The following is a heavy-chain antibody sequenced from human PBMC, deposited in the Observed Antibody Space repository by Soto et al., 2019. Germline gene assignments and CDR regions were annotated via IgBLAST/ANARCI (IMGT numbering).Heavy chain of an antibody. Sequence: GGSLRLSCAASGFTFSSYGMHWVRQAPGKGLEWVAVISYDGSNKYYADSVKGRFTISRDNSKNTLYLQMNSLRAEDTAVYYCAKFIGGSGYYTHFDYWGQGTLVTVSS. CDR3: AKFIGGSGYYTHFDY. CDR1: GFTFSSYG. V-gene: IGHV3-30*18. J-gene: IGHJ4*02. CDR2: ISYDGSNK. D-gene: IGHD3-3*01.